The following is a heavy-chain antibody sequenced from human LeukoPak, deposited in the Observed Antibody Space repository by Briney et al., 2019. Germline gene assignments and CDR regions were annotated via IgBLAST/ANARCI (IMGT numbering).Heavy chain of an antibody. V-gene: IGHV4-39*01. CDR2: IHSRGST. D-gene: IGHD4-17*01. CDR1: GFTFSRYSMN. J-gene: IGHJ5*02. Sequence: KTGGSLRLSCAASGFTFSRYSMNWVRQAPGKGLEWIGTIHSRGSTYYNPSLKSRVTISIDTSKNQFSLKLTSVTAADTAVYYCARLPTGYPNWFDPWGQGTLVTVSS. CDR3: ARLPTGYPNWFDP.